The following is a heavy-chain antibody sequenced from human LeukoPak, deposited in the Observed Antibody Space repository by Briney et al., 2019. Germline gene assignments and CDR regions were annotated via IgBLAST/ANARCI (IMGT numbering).Heavy chain of an antibody. CDR1: GYTFTSYD. CDR2: MNPNSGNT. V-gene: IGHV1-8*01. Sequence: ASVKVSCKASGYTFTSYDINWVRQATGQGLEWMGWMNPNSGNTGYAQKFQGRVTMTRNTSISTAYMELSSLRSEDTAVYYCAWGYDRSGPDAFDIWGQGTMVTVSS. J-gene: IGHJ3*02. CDR3: AWGYDRSGPDAFDI. D-gene: IGHD3-22*01.